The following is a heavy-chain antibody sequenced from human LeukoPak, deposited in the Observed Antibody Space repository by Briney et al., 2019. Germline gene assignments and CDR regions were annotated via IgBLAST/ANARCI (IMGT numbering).Heavy chain of an antibody. J-gene: IGHJ4*02. V-gene: IGHV4-34*01. Sequence: TSETLSLTCAVYGGSFSGYYWSWIRQPPGKGLEWIGEINHSGSTNYNPSLKSRVTISVDTSKNQFSLKLSSVTAADTAVYYCARAPEQWLVDYWGQGTLVTVSS. CDR3: ARAPEQWLVDY. CDR1: GGSFSGYY. CDR2: INHSGST. D-gene: IGHD6-19*01.